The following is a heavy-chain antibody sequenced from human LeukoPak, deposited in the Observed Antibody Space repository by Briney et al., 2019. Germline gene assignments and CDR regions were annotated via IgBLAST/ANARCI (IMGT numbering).Heavy chain of an antibody. CDR3: ARRYSSSWHIDEKWNWYFDL. CDR2: IYYSGST. Sequence: PSETLSLTCTVSGGSISSGDYYWSWIRQPPGKGLEWIGYIYYSGSTYYNPSLKSRVTISVDTSKNQFSLKLSSVTAADTAVYYCARRYSSSWHIDEKWNWYFDLWGRGTLVTVSS. V-gene: IGHV4-30-4*01. D-gene: IGHD6-13*01. J-gene: IGHJ2*01. CDR1: GGSISSGDYY.